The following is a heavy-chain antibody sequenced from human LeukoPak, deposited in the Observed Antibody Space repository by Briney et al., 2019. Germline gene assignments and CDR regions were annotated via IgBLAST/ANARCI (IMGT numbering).Heavy chain of an antibody. D-gene: IGHD4-17*01. CDR3: ARDLDYGDYTSNESFDY. CDR1: GYSFTSYG. CDR2: ISTYSDKT. V-gene: IGHV1-18*01. J-gene: IGHJ4*02. Sequence: ASVKVSRKASGYSFTSYGLSWVRQAPGQGLEWMGWISTYSDKTNYAQKLQGRVTMTTDTSTSTAYMELRSLRSDDTAVYYCARDLDYGDYTSNESFDYWGQGTLVTVSS.